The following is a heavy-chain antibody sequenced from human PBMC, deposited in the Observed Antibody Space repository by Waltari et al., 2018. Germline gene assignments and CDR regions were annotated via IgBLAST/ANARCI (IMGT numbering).Heavy chain of an antibody. CDR2: INHSGST. Sequence: QVQLQQWGAGLLKPSETLSLTCAVYGGSFSGYYWSWIRQPPGKGLEWIGEINHSGSTNYNPSLKSRVTISVDTSKNQFSLKLSSVTAADTAVYYCARGGGAAAGSFDYWGQGTLVTVSS. CDR1: GGSFSGYY. CDR3: ARGGGAAAGSFDY. V-gene: IGHV4-34*01. J-gene: IGHJ4*02. D-gene: IGHD6-13*01.